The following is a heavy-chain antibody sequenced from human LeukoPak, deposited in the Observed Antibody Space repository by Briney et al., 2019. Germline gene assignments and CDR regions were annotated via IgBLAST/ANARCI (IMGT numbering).Heavy chain of an antibody. J-gene: IGHJ6*03. V-gene: IGHV3-30*02. CDR2: IRYDGSNK. CDR1: GFTFSSYG. Sequence: GGSLRLSCAASGFTFSSYGMHWVRQAPGKGLEWVAFIRYDGSNKYYADSVKGRFTISRDNSKNTLYLQMNSLRAEDTAVYYCAKGRQYSSSLDYYYYMDVWGKGTTVTVSS. CDR3: AKGRQYSSSLDYYYYMDV. D-gene: IGHD6-6*01.